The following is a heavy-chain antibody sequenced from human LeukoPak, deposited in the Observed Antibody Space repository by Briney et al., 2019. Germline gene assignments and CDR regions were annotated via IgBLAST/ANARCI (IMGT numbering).Heavy chain of an antibody. CDR1: GFTFSSYG. V-gene: IGHV3-33*01. CDR3: ARDMYYYGSGSYYNTHGMDV. Sequence: GRSLRLSCAASGFTFSSYGMHWVRQAPGKGLEWVAVIWYDGSNKYYADSVKGRFTISRDNSKNTLYLQMNSLRAEDTAVYYCARDMYYYGSGSYYNTHGMDVWGQGTTVTVSS. J-gene: IGHJ6*02. D-gene: IGHD3-10*01. CDR2: IWYDGSNK.